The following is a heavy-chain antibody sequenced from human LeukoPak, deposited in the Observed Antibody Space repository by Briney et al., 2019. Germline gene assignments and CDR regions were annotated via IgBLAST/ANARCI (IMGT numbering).Heavy chain of an antibody. CDR1: GFTFSSYA. D-gene: IGHD2-2*02. V-gene: IGHV3-23*01. J-gene: IGHJ4*02. CDR3: AKDAAGAATPRPFDY. Sequence: GGSLRLSCAASGFTFSSYAMNWVRQAPGKGLEWVSAISGSGGSTYYADSVKGRFTISRDNSKNTLYLQMSSLRAEDTAVYYCAKDAAGAATPRPFDYWGQGTLVTVSS. CDR2: ISGSGGST.